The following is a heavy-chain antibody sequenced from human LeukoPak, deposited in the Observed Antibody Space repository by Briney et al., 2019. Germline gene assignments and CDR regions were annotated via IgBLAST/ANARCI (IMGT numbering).Heavy chain of an antibody. J-gene: IGHJ4*02. Sequence: MSGGSLRLSCAASGFTFSSYWMSWVRQAPGKGLEWVSCISATSSYIYYADSVKGRFTIFRDNAKNSLYLQMNSLRGEDTAVYYCVRVGAMTTVLSRFDRWGQGTLVSVSS. CDR1: GFTFSSYW. D-gene: IGHD4-11*01. V-gene: IGHV3-21*06. CDR2: ISATSSYI. CDR3: VRVGAMTTVLSRFDR.